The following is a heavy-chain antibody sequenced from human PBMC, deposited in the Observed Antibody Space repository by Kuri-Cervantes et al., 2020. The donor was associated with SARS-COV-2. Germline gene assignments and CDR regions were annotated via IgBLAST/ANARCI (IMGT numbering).Heavy chain of an antibody. V-gene: IGHV4-59*12. J-gene: IGHJ4*02. CDR1: GGSISSYY. CDR2: IYYSGST. CDR3: ARGSESPPFDY. D-gene: IGHD2/OR15-2a*01. Sequence: SETLSLTCTVSGGSISSYYWSWIRQPPGKGLEWIGYIYYSGSTNYNPSLKSRVTISVDTSKNQFSLKLSSVTAADTAVYYCARGSESPPFDYWGQGTLVTVSS.